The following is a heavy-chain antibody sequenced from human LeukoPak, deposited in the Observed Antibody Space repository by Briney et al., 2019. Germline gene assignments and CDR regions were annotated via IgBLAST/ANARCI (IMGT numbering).Heavy chain of an antibody. CDR3: AKEKYGTDVGEDAFDI. Sequence: TGGSLRLSCAASGFTFSSYAMSWVRQAPGKGLEWVSAISGSGGSTYYADSVKGRFTISRDNSKNTLYLQMNSLRAEDTAVYYCAKEKYGTDVGEDAFDIWGQGTMVTVSS. J-gene: IGHJ3*02. CDR2: ISGSGGST. CDR1: GFTFSSYA. V-gene: IGHV3-23*01. D-gene: IGHD4-17*01.